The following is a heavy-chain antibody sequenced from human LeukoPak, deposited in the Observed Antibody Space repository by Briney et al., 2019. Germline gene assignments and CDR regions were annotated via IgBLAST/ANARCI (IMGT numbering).Heavy chain of an antibody. CDR1: GYTLTELS. CDR2: FDPEDGET. V-gene: IGHV1-24*01. D-gene: IGHD3-22*01. CDR3: ATGRTYYYDSSGPTRMDY. J-gene: IGHJ4*02. Sequence: ASVKVSCTVSGYTLTELSMHWVRQAPGKGLEWMGGFDPEDGETIYAQKFQGRVTMTEDTSTDTAYMELSSLRSEDTAVYYCATGRTYYYDSSGPTRMDYWGQGTLVTVSS.